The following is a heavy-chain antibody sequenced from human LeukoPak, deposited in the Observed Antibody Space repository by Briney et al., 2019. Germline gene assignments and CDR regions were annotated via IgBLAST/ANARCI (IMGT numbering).Heavy chain of an antibody. D-gene: IGHD6-19*01. CDR2: VHNSGMT. CDR3: ARRATRGWVGWDSWYFDL. V-gene: IGHV4-59*01. CDR1: DGSISTYY. J-gene: IGHJ2*01. Sequence: SETLSLTCTVSDGSISTYYWSWIRQPPGKGLEWIAYVHNSGMTHYNPSLESRVTISVDASKNQFSLNLSSVTAADTAVYYCARRATRGWVGWDSWYFDLWGRGTLVAVSS.